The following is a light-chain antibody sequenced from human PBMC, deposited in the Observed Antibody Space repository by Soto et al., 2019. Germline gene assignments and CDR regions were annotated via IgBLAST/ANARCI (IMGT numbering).Light chain of an antibody. V-gene: IGKV2-24*01. CDR2: NIS. CDR3: MQATQFPLT. Sequence: DIVMTQSPLSSPVTLGQPASISCRSSQSLVHSDGNTYLSWLHQRPGQPPRLLIYNISYRFSGVPDRFSGSGAGMDFTLKISRVENDDVGVYYCMQATQFPLTFGQGTKVEV. J-gene: IGKJ1*01. CDR1: QSLVHSDGNTY.